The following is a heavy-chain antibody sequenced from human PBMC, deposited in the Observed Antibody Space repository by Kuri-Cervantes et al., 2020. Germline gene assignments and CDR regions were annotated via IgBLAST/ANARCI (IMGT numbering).Heavy chain of an antibody. CDR2: ISSSGGTT. J-gene: IGHJ4*02. CDR1: GFTFNTYA. Sequence: GESLKISCEASGFTFNTYAMRWVRQGPGKGLEWVSVISSSGGTTRNADALKGRFAISRNNSKKTLYLQMNSLRADDTAVYYCASADWENLPRIVGATTTLWDYWGQGTLVTVSS. D-gene: IGHD1-26*01. CDR3: ASADWENLPRIVGATTTLWDY. V-gene: IGHV3-23*01.